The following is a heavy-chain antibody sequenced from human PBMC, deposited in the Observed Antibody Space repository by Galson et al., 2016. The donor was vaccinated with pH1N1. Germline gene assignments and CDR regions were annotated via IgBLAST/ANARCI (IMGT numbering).Heavy chain of an antibody. D-gene: IGHD3-3*01. V-gene: IGHV6-1*01. CDR1: GDSVSSSSDT. CDR3: AREVWLRRGYYIDH. Sequence: CAISGDSVSSSSDTWNWIRQSPRRGLEWLGRIYHRSKWYYEYAPSLQGRLRISPDTSSNQMSLHLNSVTLDDAAVSYCAREVWLRRGYYIDHWGQGSLVTVSS. CDR2: IYHRSKWYY. J-gene: IGHJ4*02.